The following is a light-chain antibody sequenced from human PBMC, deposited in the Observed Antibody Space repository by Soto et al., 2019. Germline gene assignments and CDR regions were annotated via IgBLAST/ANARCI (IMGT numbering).Light chain of an antibody. V-gene: IGKV1-5*01. Sequence: DIQMTQSPSTLSASVGDRVTITCRASQSISSWLAWYQQKPGKAPKLLIYDASALESGVPSRFSGSGSGTEFTLTISRLEPEDFAVYYCQQYGASPPLSFGGGTKVDI. CDR1: QSISSW. CDR3: QQYGASPPLS. J-gene: IGKJ4*01. CDR2: DAS.